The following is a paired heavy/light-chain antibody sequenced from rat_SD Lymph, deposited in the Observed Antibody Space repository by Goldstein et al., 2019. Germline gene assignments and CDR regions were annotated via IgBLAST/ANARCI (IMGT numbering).Heavy chain of an antibody. CDR1: GYTFTDYV. CDR3: ARSRYSAPIGYYFDY. CDR2: IDPEYGST. Sequence: EVQLQQSGPEVGRPGSSVKISCKASGYTFTDYVMNWVKQSPGQGLEWIGWIDPEYGSTDYAEKFKKKATLTADTSSSTAYIQLSSLTSEDTATYFCARSRYSAPIGYYFDYWGQGVMVTVSS. D-gene: IGHD3-3*01. V-gene: IGHV1-13*01. J-gene: IGHJ2*01.
Light chain of an antibody. Sequence: DTVLTQSPALAVSPGERVTISCRASESVSTLMHWYQQKPGQQPKLLIYLASNLESGVPARFSGSGSGTDFTLTIDPVEADDTATYYCQQSWNDPWTFGGGTKLELK. CDR1: ESVSTL. CDR2: LAS. CDR3: QQSWNDPWT. J-gene: IGKJ1*01. V-gene: IGKV3S9*01.